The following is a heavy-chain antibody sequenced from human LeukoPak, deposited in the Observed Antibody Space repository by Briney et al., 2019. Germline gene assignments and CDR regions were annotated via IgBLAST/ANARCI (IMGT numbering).Heavy chain of an antibody. CDR3: AREFTGSSFDY. V-gene: IGHV4-59*01. J-gene: IGHJ4*02. D-gene: IGHD1-26*01. Sequence: SETLSLTCTVSGGSISSYYWSWIRQPPGKGLEWIGYVHYTGSTKYNPSLKSRVTISVDTSKNQFSLTLSSVTAADTAVYFCAREFTGSSFDYWGQGTLVTVSS. CDR1: GGSISSYY. CDR2: VHYTGST.